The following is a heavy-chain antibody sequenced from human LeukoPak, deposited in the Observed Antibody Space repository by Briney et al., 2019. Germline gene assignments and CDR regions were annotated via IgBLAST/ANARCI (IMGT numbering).Heavy chain of an antibody. V-gene: IGHV3-30*02. CDR1: GFTFSSYA. Sequence: GRSLRLSCAASGFTFSSYAMHWVRQAPGKGLEWVAFIRYDRSNKYYADSVKGRFTISRDNSKNTLYLQMNSLRAEDTAVYYCAKSYGGNFLDAFDIWGQGTMVTVSS. CDR3: AKSYGGNFLDAFDI. CDR2: IRYDRSNK. D-gene: IGHD4-23*01. J-gene: IGHJ3*02.